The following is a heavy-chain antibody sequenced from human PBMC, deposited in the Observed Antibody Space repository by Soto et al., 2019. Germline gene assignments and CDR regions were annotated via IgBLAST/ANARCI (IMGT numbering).Heavy chain of an antibody. J-gene: IGHJ4*02. V-gene: IGHV3-30-3*01. CDR1: GFTFSSYA. D-gene: IGHD6-6*01. CDR3: ARTAYSSSIELAY. Sequence: SLRLSCAASGFTFSSYAMHWVRQAPGKGLERVAVISYDGSNKYYADSVKGRFTISRDNSKNTLYPQMNSLRAEDTAVYYCARTAYSSSIELAYWGQGTLVTVSS. CDR2: ISYDGSNK.